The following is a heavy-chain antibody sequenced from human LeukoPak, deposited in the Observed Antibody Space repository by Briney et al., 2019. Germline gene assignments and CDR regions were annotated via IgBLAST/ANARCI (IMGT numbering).Heavy chain of an antibody. CDR3: ARDLGAGYYNGPGDY. J-gene: IGHJ4*02. Sequence: GGSLRLSCAASGFTFSSYAMHWVRQAPGKGLEWVAVTSYDGSNKYYADSVKGRFTISRDNSKNTLYLQMNSLRAEDTAVYYCARDLGAGYYNGPGDYWGQGTLVTVSS. D-gene: IGHD3-9*01. CDR1: GFTFSSYA. V-gene: IGHV3-30*04. CDR2: TSYDGSNK.